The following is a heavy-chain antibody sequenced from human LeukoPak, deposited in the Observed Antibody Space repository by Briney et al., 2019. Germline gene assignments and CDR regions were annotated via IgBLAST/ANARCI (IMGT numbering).Heavy chain of an antibody. V-gene: IGHV4-34*01. D-gene: IGHD3-9*01. Sequence: SETLSLTCAVYGGSFSGYYWSWIRQPPGKGLEWIGEINHSGSTNYNPSLKSRVTISVDTSKNQFSLKLSSVTAADTAVYYCARGFSYYDILTGYVYRATWQKYYFDYWGQGTLVTVSS. J-gene: IGHJ4*02. CDR1: GGSFSGYY. CDR2: INHSGST. CDR3: ARGFSYYDILTGYVYRATWQKYYFDY.